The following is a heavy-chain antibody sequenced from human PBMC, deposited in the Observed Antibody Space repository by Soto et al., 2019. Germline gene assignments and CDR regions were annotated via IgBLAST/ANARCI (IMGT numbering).Heavy chain of an antibody. J-gene: IGHJ4*02. Sequence: SETLSLTCTVSGGSISSGGYYCSWIRQHPGKGLEWIGYIYYSGSTYYNPSLKSRVTISVDTSKNQFSLKLSSVTAADTAVYYCAMGGDYYDSSGYPQGFDYWGQGTLVTSPQ. CDR1: GGSISSGGYY. CDR3: AMGGDYYDSSGYPQGFDY. D-gene: IGHD3-22*01. V-gene: IGHV4-31*03. CDR2: IYYSGST.